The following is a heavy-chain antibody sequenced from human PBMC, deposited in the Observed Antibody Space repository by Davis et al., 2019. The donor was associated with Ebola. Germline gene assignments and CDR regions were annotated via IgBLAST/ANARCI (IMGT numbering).Heavy chain of an antibody. V-gene: IGHV4-59*01. J-gene: IGHJ3*02. CDR3: ARIRQGDAFDI. Sequence: MPSETLSLTCTVSGGSIASYYLSWIRQPPGKGLEWIGYIYYSGSTNYNPSLKSRVTISVDTSKSPFSLKLNSVTAADTAVYYCARIRQGDAFDIWGQGTMVTVSS. CDR2: IYYSGST. CDR1: GGSIASYY.